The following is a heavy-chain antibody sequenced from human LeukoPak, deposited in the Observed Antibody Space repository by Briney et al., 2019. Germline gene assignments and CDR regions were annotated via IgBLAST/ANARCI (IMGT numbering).Heavy chain of an antibody. J-gene: IGHJ4*02. CDR2: INPSSGGT. CDR3: ARNTAYVSGPLDY. V-gene: IGHV1-2*02. CDR1: GYTFTSYD. Sequence: ASVKVSCKASGYTFTSYDMHWVRQAPGQGLEWMGWINPSSGGTDYAQKFQGRVITTSDTSNRTAYLELSRLRFDDTAVYYCARNTAYVSGPLDYWGQGTLVTVSS. D-gene: IGHD6-19*01.